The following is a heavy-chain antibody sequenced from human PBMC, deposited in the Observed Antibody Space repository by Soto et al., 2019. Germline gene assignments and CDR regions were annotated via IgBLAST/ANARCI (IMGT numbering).Heavy chain of an antibody. Sequence: GESLKIFCKGSWYSLSPHWIARVRPMPGKSLEWMGIIYPGDSHTRYSPSFQGQVTISADKSISTAYLQWSSLKASDTAMYYCAGGGVRGVITRTRDYYGMDVWGQGTTVTVSS. D-gene: IGHD3-10*01. CDR2: IYPGDSHT. J-gene: IGHJ6*02. CDR1: WYSLSPHW. V-gene: IGHV5-51*01. CDR3: AGGGVRGVITRTRDYYGMDV.